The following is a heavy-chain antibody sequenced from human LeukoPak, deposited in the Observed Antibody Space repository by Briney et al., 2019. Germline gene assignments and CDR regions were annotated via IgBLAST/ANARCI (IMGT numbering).Heavy chain of an antibody. V-gene: IGHV3-23*01. CDR1: GFTFSSYA. D-gene: IGHD4-11*01. CDR2: ISGSGGST. CDR3: AKDLSVPYRMNYYYYYYMDV. J-gene: IGHJ6*03. Sequence: GGSLRLSCAASGFTFSSYAMSWVRQAPGKGLEWVSAISGSGGSTYYADSVKGRFTISRDNSKNTLYLQMNSLRAEDTAVYYCAKDLSVPYRMNYYYYYYMDVWGKGTTVTVSS.